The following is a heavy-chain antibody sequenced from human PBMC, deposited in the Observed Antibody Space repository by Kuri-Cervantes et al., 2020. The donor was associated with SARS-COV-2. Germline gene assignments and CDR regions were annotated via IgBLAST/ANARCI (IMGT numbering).Heavy chain of an antibody. D-gene: IGHD2-8*02. J-gene: IGHJ6*02. V-gene: IGHV3-7*01. CDR1: GFTFSSSW. Sequence: GESLKISCAASGFTFSSSWMSWVRQAPGKGLEWVANIKQDGSEKYYVDSVKGRFTISRDNAKNSLYLQMNSLRAEDTAVYYCARDTGGTMIYYYYYYGMDVWGQGTTVTVSS. CDR2: IKQDGSEK. CDR3: ARDTGGTMIYYYYYYGMDV.